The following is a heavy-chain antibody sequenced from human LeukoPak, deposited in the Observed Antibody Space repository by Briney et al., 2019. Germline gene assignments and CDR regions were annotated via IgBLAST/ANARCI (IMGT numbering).Heavy chain of an antibody. D-gene: IGHD4-23*01. J-gene: IGHJ3*02. CDR1: GGSISSGSYY. CDR2: IYTSGST. CDR3: ARDPQDYGGNSVAFDI. V-gene: IGHV4-61*02. Sequence: PSETLSLTCTVSGGSISSGSYYWSWIRQPAGKGLEWIGRIYTSGSTNYNPSLKSRVTISVDTSKNQFSLKLSSVTAADTAVYYCARDPQDYGGNSVAFDIWGQGTMVTVSS.